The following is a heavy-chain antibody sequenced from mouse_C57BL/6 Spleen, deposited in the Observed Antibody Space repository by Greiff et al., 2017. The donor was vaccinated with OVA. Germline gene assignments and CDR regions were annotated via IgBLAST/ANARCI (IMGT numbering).Heavy chain of an antibody. D-gene: IGHD4-1*01. CDR3: ARGTGSWYFDV. Sequence: QVHVKQPGAELVKPGASVKMSCKASGYTFTSYWITWVKQRPGQGLEWIGDIYPGSGSTNYNEKFKSKATLTVDTSSSTAYMQLSSLTSEDSAVYYCARGTGSWYFDVWGTGTTVTVSS. CDR2: IYPGSGST. CDR1: GYTFTSYW. J-gene: IGHJ1*03. V-gene: IGHV1-55*01.